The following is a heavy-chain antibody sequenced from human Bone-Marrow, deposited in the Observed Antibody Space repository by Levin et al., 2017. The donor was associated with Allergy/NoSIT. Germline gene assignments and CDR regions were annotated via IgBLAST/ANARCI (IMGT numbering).Heavy chain of an antibody. CDR3: ARGTYYENTDAFDI. Sequence: SQTLSLTCTVSGGPISGYYWNWIRQPPGKGLEWIGYIYFSGNTNYNPSLKSRVTMSVDTSKTQFSLKLRSVTAADTAIYYCARGTYYENTDAFDIWGQGTMVTVSS. CDR2: IYFSGNT. J-gene: IGHJ3*02. D-gene: IGHD3-22*01. CDR1: GGPISGYY. V-gene: IGHV4-59*01.